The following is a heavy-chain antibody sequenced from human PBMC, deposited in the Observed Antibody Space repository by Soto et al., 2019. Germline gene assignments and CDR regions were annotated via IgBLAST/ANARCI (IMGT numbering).Heavy chain of an antibody. J-gene: IGHJ6*02. CDR3: ARDCSGGSCYPGMDV. V-gene: IGHV3-21*01. CDR2: IISSNYI. CDR1: GVTFSTYN. D-gene: IGHD2-15*01. Sequence: XGSLRLSCAASGVTFSTYNINWVRQAPGKGLEWVSSIISSNYINYADSVRGRFTISRDNAKNSLYLQINSLRAEDAAVYYCARDCSGGSCYPGMDVWGQGPTVTVSS.